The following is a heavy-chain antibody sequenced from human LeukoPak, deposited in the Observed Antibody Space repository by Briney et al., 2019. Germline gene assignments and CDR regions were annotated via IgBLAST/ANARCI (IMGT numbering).Heavy chain of an antibody. CDR1: GFTFSSYG. V-gene: IGHV3-30*02. CDR2: IRYDGSNK. Sequence: GGSLRLSCAASGFTFSSYGMHWVRQAPGKGREWVAFIRYDGSNKYYADSGKGGFTISRDNSKNTLYLQMNSLRAEDTAVYYCARPGARGYSYGYSYYYYMDVWGKGTTVTVSS. CDR3: ARPGARGYSYGYSYYYYMDV. D-gene: IGHD5-18*01. J-gene: IGHJ6*03.